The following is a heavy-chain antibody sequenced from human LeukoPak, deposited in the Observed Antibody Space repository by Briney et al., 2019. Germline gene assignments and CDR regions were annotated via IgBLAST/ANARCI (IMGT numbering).Heavy chain of an antibody. Sequence: PGGSLRLSXAASGFTFSSYGMHWVRQAPGKGLEWVAVIWYDGSNKYYADSVKGRFTISRDNSKNTLYLQMNSLRAEDTAVYYCAKDQGLNWFDPWGQGTLVTVSS. CDR3: AKDQGLNWFDP. J-gene: IGHJ5*02. CDR1: GFTFSSYG. V-gene: IGHV3-33*06. CDR2: IWYDGSNK.